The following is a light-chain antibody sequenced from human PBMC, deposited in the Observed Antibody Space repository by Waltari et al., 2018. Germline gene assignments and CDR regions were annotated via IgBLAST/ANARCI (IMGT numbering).Light chain of an antibody. J-gene: IGLJ2*01. CDR2: TTT. V-gene: IGLV1-40*01. CDR1: SSTTGTDYD. Sequence: QFVLTQPPSLSGAPGERVTRSFTGSSSTTGTDYDVHWYQQFPGTAPKPLIYTTTNRPSGVPDRFSGSKSGTSASLAITGLQPEDEAEYYCQSYDSSLSVVFGGGTKLTVL. CDR3: QSYDSSLSVV.